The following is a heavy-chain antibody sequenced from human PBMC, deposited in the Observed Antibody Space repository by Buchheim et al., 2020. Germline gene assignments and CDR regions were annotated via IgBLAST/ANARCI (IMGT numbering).Heavy chain of an antibody. Sequence: EVQLVESGGGLVQPGGPLRLSCAASGFTVSSNYMSWVRQAPGKGLEWVSVIYSGGSTYYADSVKGRFTISRDNSKNTLYLQMNSLRAEDTAVYYCARTRITIFGVVDYYYGMDVWGQGTT. J-gene: IGHJ6*02. D-gene: IGHD3-3*01. CDR3: ARTRITIFGVVDYYYGMDV. CDR1: GFTVSSNY. CDR2: IYSGGST. V-gene: IGHV3-66*01.